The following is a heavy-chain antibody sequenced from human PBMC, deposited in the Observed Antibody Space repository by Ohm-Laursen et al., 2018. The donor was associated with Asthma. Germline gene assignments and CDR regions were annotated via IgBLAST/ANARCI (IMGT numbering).Heavy chain of an antibody. CDR2: INSVFGTS. V-gene: IGHV1-69*01. D-gene: IGHD2-2*01. CDR3: ARKAGSCISRTCYSLDF. J-gene: IGHJ4*02. Sequence: SSVKVSCKPLGGTLGTSVIGWVRQAPGQGLEWLGGINSVFGTSTYAQKFHDRFTITADESTSTVYMTLSSLTSEDTAVYYCARKAGSCISRTCYSLDFWGQGTLVTVSS. CDR1: GGTLGTSV.